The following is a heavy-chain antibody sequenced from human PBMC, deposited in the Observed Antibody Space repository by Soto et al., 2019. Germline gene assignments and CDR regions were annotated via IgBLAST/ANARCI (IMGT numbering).Heavy chain of an antibody. Sequence: SETLSLTCAVSGGSISGGAYSWSWIPQPPGKGLEWIWYIYHSGSTYYNPSLKSRVTISVDRSKDQFSLKLSSVTAADTAVYYCARAIYDSGCRGNYYFDYWGQGTLVTSPQ. J-gene: IGHJ4*02. D-gene: IGHD3-22*01. CDR3: ARAIYDSGCRGNYYFDY. V-gene: IGHV4-30-2*01. CDR2: IYHSGST. CDR1: GGSISGGAYS.